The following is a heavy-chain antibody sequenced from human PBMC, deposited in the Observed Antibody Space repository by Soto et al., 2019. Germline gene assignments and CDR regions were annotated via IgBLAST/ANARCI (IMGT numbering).Heavy chain of an antibody. D-gene: IGHD3-22*01. CDR3: ARVADYYDSSGYLPVVD. J-gene: IGHJ4*02. CDR1: GASLSNDN. Sequence: XGSLRLSCAASGASLSNDNMSWIRQAPGKGLEWVSSISSSGSFIYYADSVKGRFTISRDNAKNSLYLQMNSLRAEDTALYYCARVADYYDSSGYLPVVDWGQGTLVTVSS. V-gene: IGHV3-21*01. CDR2: ISSSGSFI.